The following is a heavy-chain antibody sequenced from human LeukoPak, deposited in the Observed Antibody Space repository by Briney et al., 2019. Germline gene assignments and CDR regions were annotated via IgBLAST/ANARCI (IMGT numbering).Heavy chain of an antibody. V-gene: IGHV4-39*07. CDR3: ARFTDYYDSSGYYYVDY. CDR1: GVSISSSSYY. Sequence: SETLSLTCTVSGVSISSSSYYWGWIRQPPGKGLEWIGSIYYSGSTYYNPSLKSRVTISVDTSKNQFSLKLSSVTAADTAVYYCARFTDYYDSSGYYYVDYWGQGTLVTVSS. D-gene: IGHD3-22*01. CDR2: IYYSGST. J-gene: IGHJ4*02.